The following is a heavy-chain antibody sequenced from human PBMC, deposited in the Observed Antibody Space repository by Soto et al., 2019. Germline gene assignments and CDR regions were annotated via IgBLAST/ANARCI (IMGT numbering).Heavy chain of an antibody. CDR1: GYTFTSYG. D-gene: IGHD6-19*01. V-gene: IGHV1-18*01. Sequence: QVQLVQSGAEVKKPGASVKVSCKASGYTFTSYGISWVRQAPGQGLEWMGWISAYNGNTNYAQKLQGRVTMTTDTSRXXAXVXXRSMRSDDTAVYYCARGGALGRAVAGPDPPNWFDPWGQGTLVTVSS. J-gene: IGHJ5*02. CDR2: ISAYNGNT. CDR3: ARGGALGRAVAGPDPPNWFDP.